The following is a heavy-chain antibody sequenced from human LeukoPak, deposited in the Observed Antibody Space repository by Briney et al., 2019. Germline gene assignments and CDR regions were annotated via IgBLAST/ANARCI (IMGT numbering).Heavy chain of an antibody. V-gene: IGHV4-4*02. Sequence: PSGTLSLTCAVSGGSISSSNWYSWVRQPPGKGLEWIGRIYTSGSTNYNPSLNSRVTISLDTSRNHLSLKLTSVTAADTAVYYCARALTGAFRIGAFDIWGQGTLVTVSS. CDR3: ARALTGAFRIGAFDI. CDR1: GGSISSSNW. CDR2: IYTSGST. J-gene: IGHJ3*02. D-gene: IGHD7-27*01.